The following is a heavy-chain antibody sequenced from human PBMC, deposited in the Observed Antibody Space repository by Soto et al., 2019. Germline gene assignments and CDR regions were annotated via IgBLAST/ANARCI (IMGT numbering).Heavy chain of an antibody. D-gene: IGHD3-3*01. CDR1: GFTFSRYG. CDR3: ANVPEYNFWSGYRYYFDY. J-gene: IGHJ4*02. Sequence: VGSLRRSCAASGFTFSRYGIHWVRQAPGKGLEYVSPISSNGGCAYYVDSVKGRFTISGDNSKNTLYLQMHSLRADDTAVYYCANVPEYNFWSGYRYYFDYWGQGTLVTVSS. V-gene: IGHV3-64*02. CDR2: ISSNGGCA.